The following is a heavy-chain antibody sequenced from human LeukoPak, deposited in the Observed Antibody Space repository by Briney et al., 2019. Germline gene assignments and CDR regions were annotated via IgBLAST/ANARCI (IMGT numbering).Heavy chain of an antibody. CDR2: FFYTGNT. Sequence: PSETLSLTCAVSGGSISSGGYSWTWIRQPPGKGLEWIGYFFYTGNTYYNPSLKSRVTISLDTSKNQFSLKLSSVTAADTAVYFCARGPYSYDSSGAFDIWGQGTMVTVSS. CDR3: ARGPYSYDSSGAFDI. CDR1: GGSISSGGYS. V-gene: IGHV4-30-4*07. D-gene: IGHD3-22*01. J-gene: IGHJ3*02.